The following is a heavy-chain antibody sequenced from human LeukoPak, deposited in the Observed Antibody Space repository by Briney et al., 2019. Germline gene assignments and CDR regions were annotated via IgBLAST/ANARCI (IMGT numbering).Heavy chain of an antibody. J-gene: IGHJ4*02. CDR1: GFTFSSYA. CDR3: AKVCYAYGDIYLAY. Sequence: QPGGSLRLSCAASGFTFSSYAMGWVRQAPGKGLEWVSAISGSGGSTYYADSVKGRFTISRDNSKNTLYLQMNSLRAEETAVYYCAKVCYAYGDIYLAYWGQGTLVTVSS. CDR2: ISGSGGST. V-gene: IGHV3-23*01. D-gene: IGHD4-17*01.